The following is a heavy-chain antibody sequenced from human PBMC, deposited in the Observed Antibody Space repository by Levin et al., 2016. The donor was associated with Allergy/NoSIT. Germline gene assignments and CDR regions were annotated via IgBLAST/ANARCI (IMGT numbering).Heavy chain of an antibody. V-gene: IGHV3-7*03. Sequence: GESLKISCAASGFTFSLHWMSWVRQAPGKGLEWVANINQDGSDKYYLDSLKGRFTISRDNAKSSLFLQINSLRAEDTAVYFCARMARGRVHLLPPTKKKRLNAFDIWGHGTMVTASS. J-gene: IGHJ3*02. D-gene: IGHD3-16*01. CDR3: ARMARGRVHLLPPTKKKRLNAFDI. CDR2: INQDGSDK. CDR1: GFTFSLHW.